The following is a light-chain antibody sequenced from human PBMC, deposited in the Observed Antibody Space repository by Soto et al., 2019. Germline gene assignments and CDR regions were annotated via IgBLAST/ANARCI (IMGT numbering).Light chain of an antibody. Sequence: DVQMTQSPSSLSASVGDRVTITFQASQDISNYLNWYQQKPGKAPKLLIYDASNLETGVPSRFSGGGSGTDFTLTISSLHSDDFATYYCQQYDYSRTFGRGTKVDIK. V-gene: IGKV1-33*01. CDR2: DAS. CDR1: QDISNY. CDR3: QQYDYSRT. J-gene: IGKJ1*01.